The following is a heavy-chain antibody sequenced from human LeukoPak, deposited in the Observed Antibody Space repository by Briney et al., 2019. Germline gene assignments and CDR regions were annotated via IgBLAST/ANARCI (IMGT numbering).Heavy chain of an antibody. D-gene: IGHD1-26*01. V-gene: IGHV1-2*02. CDR1: GYTFTGYY. CDR2: INPNSGGT. Sequence: GESLKISCKGSGYTFTGYYMHWVRQAPGQGLEWMGWINPNSGGTNYAQKFQGRVTMTRDTSISTAYMELSRLRSDDTAVYYCARGGVPGAFDIWGQGTMVTVSS. CDR3: ARGGVPGAFDI. J-gene: IGHJ3*02.